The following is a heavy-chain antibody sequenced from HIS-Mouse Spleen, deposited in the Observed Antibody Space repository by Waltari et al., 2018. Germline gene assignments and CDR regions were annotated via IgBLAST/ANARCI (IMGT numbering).Heavy chain of an antibody. CDR1: GGSISSSSYY. D-gene: IGHD6-13*01. Sequence: QLQLQESGPGLVKPSETLSLTCTVSGGSISSSSYYWGWIRHPPGKGLEWIGSIDYSGSTYDNPSRKSRVTISVDTSKNQFSLKLSSVTAADTAVYYCAREIPYSSSWYDWYFDLWGRGTLVTVSS. J-gene: IGHJ2*01. V-gene: IGHV4-39*07. CDR3: AREIPYSSSWYDWYFDL. CDR2: IDYSGST.